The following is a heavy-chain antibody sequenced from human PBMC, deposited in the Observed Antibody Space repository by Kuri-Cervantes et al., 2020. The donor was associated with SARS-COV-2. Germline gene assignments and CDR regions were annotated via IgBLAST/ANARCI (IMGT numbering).Heavy chain of an antibody. CDR1: GFTFSSYA. J-gene: IGHJ6*02. V-gene: IGHV3-30*14. CDR3: ASDNYCSGGSCYSHYYGMDV. D-gene: IGHD2-15*01. Sequence: GGSLRLSCAASGFTFSSYAMHWVRQAPGKGLEGLAVISYDGSNKYYADSVKGRFTISRDNSKHTLYLQMNSLRAEDTAVYYCASDNYCSGGSCYSHYYGMDVWGQATTATVSS. CDR2: ISYDGSNK.